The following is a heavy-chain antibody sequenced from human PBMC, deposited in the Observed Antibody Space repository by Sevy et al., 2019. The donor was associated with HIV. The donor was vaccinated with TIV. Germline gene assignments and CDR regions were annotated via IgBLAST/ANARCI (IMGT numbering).Heavy chain of an antibody. J-gene: IGHJ4*02. V-gene: IGHV3-23*01. D-gene: IGHD3-22*01. CDR1: GIAFSTYA. CDR2: ISASGYST. CDR3: AKDFSDVYYYDSSATVDY. Sequence: GGSLRISCAASGIAFSTYAMFWVRQAPGKGLEWVSSISASGYSTYYADSVKGRFTLSRDNSRNTLDLQMNSLRADDTAVYYCAKDFSDVYYYDSSATVDYRGQGTLVTVSS.